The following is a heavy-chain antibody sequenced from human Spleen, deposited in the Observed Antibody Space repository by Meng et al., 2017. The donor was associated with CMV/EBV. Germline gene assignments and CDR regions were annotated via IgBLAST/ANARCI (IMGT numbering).Heavy chain of an antibody. Sequence: TFSSYAISWGRQAPGQGLEWMGGIIPIFGTANYAQKFQGRVTITTDESTSTAYMELSSLRSEDTAVYYCARSEDYYDSSGYYGSFGYWGQGTLVTVSS. D-gene: IGHD3-22*01. J-gene: IGHJ4*02. CDR3: ARSEDYYDSSGYYGSFGY. CDR2: IIPIFGTA. CDR1: TFSSYA. V-gene: IGHV1-69*05.